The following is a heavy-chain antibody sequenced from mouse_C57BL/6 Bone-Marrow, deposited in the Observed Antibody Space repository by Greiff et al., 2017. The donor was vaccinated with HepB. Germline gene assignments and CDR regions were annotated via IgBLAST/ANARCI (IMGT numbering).Heavy chain of an antibody. CDR1: GFNIKDDY. V-gene: IGHV14-4*01. CDR3: TTFFYYYGSSYAWFAY. D-gene: IGHD1-1*01. Sequence: EVQLQQSGAELVRPGASVKLSCTASGFNIKDDYMHWVKQRPEQGLEWIGWIDPENGDTEYASKFQGKATIPADTSSNTAYLQLSSLTSEDTAVYYCTTFFYYYGSSYAWFAYWGQGTLVTVSA. CDR2: IDPENGDT. J-gene: IGHJ3*01.